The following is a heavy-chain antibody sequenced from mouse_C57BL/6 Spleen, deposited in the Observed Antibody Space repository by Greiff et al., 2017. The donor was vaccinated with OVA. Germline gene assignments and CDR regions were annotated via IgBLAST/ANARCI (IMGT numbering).Heavy chain of an antibody. CDR3: ARVVTTLYYYAMDY. CDR2: IYPGDGDT. CDR1: GYAFSSYW. D-gene: IGHD2-3*01. J-gene: IGHJ4*01. V-gene: IGHV1-80*01. Sequence: QVQLKESGAELVKPGASVKISCKASGYAFSSYWMNWVKQRPGKGLEWIGQIYPGDGDTNYNGKFKGKATLTADKSSSTAYMQLSSLTSEDSAVYFCARVVTTLYYYAMDYWGQGTSVTVSS.